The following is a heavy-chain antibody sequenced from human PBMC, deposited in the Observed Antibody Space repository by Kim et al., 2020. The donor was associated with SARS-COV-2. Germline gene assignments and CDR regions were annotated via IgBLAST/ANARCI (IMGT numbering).Heavy chain of an antibody. V-gene: IGHV4-31*03. J-gene: IGHJ4*02. CDR1: GGSISSGGYY. D-gene: IGHD3-10*01. CDR2: IYYSGST. Sequence: SETLSLTCTVSGGSISSGGYYWSWIRQHPGKGLEWIGYIYYSGSTYYNPSLKSRVTISVDTSKNQFSLKLSSVTAADTAVYYCARKLLWFGELFVDWGQGTLVTVSS. CDR3: ARKLLWFGELFVD.